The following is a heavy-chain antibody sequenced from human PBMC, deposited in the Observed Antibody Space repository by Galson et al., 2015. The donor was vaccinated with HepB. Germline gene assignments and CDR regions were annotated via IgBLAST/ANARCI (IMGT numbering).Heavy chain of an antibody. Sequence: SVKVSCKASGYTFTNHHMHWVRQAPGQVLGWMGIMNPGGGSPRFPQKFQGRITMTRDTSASTDYMELSGLTSEDTAVYYCVRDYSGKWTFDYWGQGTLVTVSS. CDR3: VRDYSGKWTFDY. J-gene: IGHJ4*02. D-gene: IGHD5-12*01. CDR1: GYTFTNHH. CDR2: MNPGGGSP. V-gene: IGHV1-46*03.